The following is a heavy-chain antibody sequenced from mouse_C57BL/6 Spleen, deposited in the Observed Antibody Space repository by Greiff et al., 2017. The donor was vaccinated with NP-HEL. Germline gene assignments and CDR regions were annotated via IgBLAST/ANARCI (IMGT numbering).Heavy chain of an antibody. CDR1: GFNIKDDY. V-gene: IGHV14-4*01. D-gene: IGHD1-1*01. CDR2: IDPENGDT. CDR3: TTRLLLRRDY. J-gene: IGHJ2*01. Sequence: EVQLQQSGAELVRPGASVKLSCTASGFNIKDDYMHWVKQRPEQGLEWIGWIDPENGDTEYASKFQGKATITADTSSNTAYLQLSSLTSEDTAVYYCTTRLLLRRDYWGQGTTLTVSS.